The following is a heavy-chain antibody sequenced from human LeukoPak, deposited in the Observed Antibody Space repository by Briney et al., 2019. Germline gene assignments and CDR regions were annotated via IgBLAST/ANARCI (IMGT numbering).Heavy chain of an antibody. Sequence: PGGSLRLSCVAAGFTFSDFGMHWVRQAPGKGLEWVAFIRNDGSKKYYADSVKGRFTISRDDSKNTVYLQMYSLRPDDTAVYYCAKASGRSAYGLDYWGQGTLVTVFS. V-gene: IGHV3-30*02. CDR1: GFTFSDFG. J-gene: IGHJ4*02. D-gene: IGHD3-16*01. CDR2: IRNDGSKK. CDR3: AKASGRSAYGLDY.